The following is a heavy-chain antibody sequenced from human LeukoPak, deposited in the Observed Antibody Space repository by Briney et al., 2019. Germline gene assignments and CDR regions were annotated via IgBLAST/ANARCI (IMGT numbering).Heavy chain of an antibody. CDR1: GFTFTTSA. J-gene: IGHJ6*02. D-gene: IGHD2-15*01. CDR2: IVVGSGST. CDR3: AAGYCSGGSCYPYYYYGMDV. Sequence: SVKVSFTASGFTFTTSAVQWVRQARGQRLEWIGWIVVGSGSTNYAQKFHERVTITRDMSTSTAYMELSSLRSEDTAVYYCAAGYCSGGSCYPYYYYGMDVWGQGTTVTVSS. V-gene: IGHV1-58*01.